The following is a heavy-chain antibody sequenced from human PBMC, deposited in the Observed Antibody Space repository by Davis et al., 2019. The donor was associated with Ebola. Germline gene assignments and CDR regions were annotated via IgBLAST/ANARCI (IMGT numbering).Heavy chain of an antibody. CDR1: GGSFSGYY. CDR3: ARRVLRYFGDYFDY. D-gene: IGHD3-9*01. V-gene: IGHV4-34*01. Sequence: MPSETLSLTCAVYGGSFSGYYWSWIRQPPGKGLEWIGEINHSGSTNYNPSLKSRVTISVDTSKNQFSLKLSSVTAADTAVYYCARRVLRYFGDYFDYWGQGTLITVSS. J-gene: IGHJ4*02. CDR2: INHSGST.